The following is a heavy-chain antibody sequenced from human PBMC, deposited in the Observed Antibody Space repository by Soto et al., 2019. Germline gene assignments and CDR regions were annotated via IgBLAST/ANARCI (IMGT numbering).Heavy chain of an antibody. CDR1: GFTFSSYS. CDR2: ISSSSFSI. V-gene: IGHV3-21*02. D-gene: IGHD2-8*01. Sequence: EVQLVESGGGLVKPGGSLRLSCAASGFTFSSYSMNWVRQAPGKGLEWVSSISSSSFSINYADSVKGRFSISRDNAQNALHLQMNNLIAEDTAVYYCERYESANIYGMDVWGQGTTVTVCS. CDR3: ERYESANIYGMDV. J-gene: IGHJ6*02.